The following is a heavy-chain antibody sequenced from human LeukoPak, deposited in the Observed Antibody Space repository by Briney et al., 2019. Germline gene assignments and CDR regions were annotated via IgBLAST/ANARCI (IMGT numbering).Heavy chain of an antibody. D-gene: IGHD5-24*01. CDR3: ARHRRDGSPTQD. Sequence: SETLSLTCTVSGGSISTSNYYWGWIRQPPGKGLEWIGEIRHSGSINYNPSLKSRVTISVDTSKNQFSLKLSSVTAADTAVYYCARHRRDGSPTQDWGQGILVTVSS. CDR1: GGSISTSNYY. CDR2: IRHSGSI. J-gene: IGHJ4*02. V-gene: IGHV4-39*01.